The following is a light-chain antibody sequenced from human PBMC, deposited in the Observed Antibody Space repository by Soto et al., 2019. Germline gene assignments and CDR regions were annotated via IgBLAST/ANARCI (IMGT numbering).Light chain of an antibody. CDR3: QQYNNWPPTWT. CDR2: GAS. CDR1: QSVSSN. J-gene: IGKJ1*01. V-gene: IGKV3-15*01. Sequence: EILMTQSPATLSVSPGERATLSCRASQSVSSNLAWYQQKPGQAPRLLIYGASTRATGIPARFSGSGSGTEFTLTISSLQSEDFAVYYCQQYNNWPPTWTFGQGTTV.